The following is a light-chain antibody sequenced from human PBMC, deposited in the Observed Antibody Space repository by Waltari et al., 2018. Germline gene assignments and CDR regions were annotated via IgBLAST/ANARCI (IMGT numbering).Light chain of an antibody. CDR1: QSIRSW. V-gene: IGKV1-5*03. CDR2: KAS. CDR3: QQFRRT. Sequence: DIQMTQSPSTLSASVGDRVTITCRASQSIRSWLAWYQQKPGKAPKLLIYKASSLESGVPSRFSGSGSGTEFTLTISSLQPDDFATYYCQQFRRTFGQGTKVEIK. J-gene: IGKJ1*01.